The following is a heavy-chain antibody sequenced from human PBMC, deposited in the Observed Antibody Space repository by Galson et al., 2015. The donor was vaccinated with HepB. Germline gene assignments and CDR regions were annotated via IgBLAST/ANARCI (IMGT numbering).Heavy chain of an antibody. CDR2: ISGSGGST. CDR1: GFTFSSYA. V-gene: IGHV3-23*01. J-gene: IGHJ4*02. D-gene: IGHD3-22*01. Sequence: SLRLSCAASGFTFSSYAMSWVRQAPGKGLEWVSAISGSGGSTYYADSVKGRFTISRDNSKNTLYLQMNSLRAEDTAVYYCAKGVTTYYYDSSGYYDYWGQGTLVTVSS. CDR3: AKGVTTYYYDSSGYYDY.